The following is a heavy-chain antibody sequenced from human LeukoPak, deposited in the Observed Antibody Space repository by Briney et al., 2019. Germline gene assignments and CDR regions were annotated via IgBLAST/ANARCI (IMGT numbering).Heavy chain of an antibody. CDR2: IYTGGSP. J-gene: IGHJ4*02. CDR3: ARWAAAGQGFDY. V-gene: IGHV4-4*07. D-gene: IGHD6-13*01. CDR1: GGSISSYY. Sequence: SETLSLTCTVSGGSISSYYWSWIRQPAGKGLEWIGRIYTGGSPNYNPSLKSRVTMSVDTSKNHFSLKLSSVTAADTAVYYCARWAAAGQGFDYWGQGTLVTVSS.